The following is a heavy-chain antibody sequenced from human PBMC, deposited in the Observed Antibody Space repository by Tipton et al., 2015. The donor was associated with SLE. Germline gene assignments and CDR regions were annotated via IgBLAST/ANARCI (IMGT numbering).Heavy chain of an antibody. CDR2: IHYSEST. CDR3: ARMSSGWSVGAFDI. D-gene: IGHD6-13*01. J-gene: IGHJ3*02. CDR1: GGSISNHY. Sequence: TLSLTCTVSGGSISNHYWNWIRQPPGKGLEWIGNIHYSESTNYNPSLKSRVTISVDSSKNQCSLKLNSVTAADTAVYYCARMSSGWSVGAFDIWGQGTLVTVSS. V-gene: IGHV4-59*11.